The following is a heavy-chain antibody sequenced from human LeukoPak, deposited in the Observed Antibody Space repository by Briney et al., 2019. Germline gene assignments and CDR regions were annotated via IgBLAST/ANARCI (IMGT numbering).Heavy chain of an antibody. CDR3: VGSSSGWYYFDY. V-gene: IGHV3-48*03. D-gene: IGHD6-19*01. CDR2: ISSSGSTI. CDR1: GFTFSSYE. J-gene: IGHJ4*02. Sequence: QHWGSLRLSCAASGFTFSSYEMNWVRQAPGKGLEWVSYISSSGSTIYYADSVKGRFTISRDNAKNSLYLQMNSLRAEDTAVYYCVGSSSGWYYFDYWGQGTLVTVSS.